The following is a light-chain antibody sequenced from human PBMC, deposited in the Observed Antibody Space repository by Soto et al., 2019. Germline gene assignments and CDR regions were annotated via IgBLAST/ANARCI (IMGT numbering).Light chain of an antibody. CDR3: QQSYSTPRT. V-gene: IGKV1-39*01. CDR1: QSINSY. J-gene: IGKJ1*01. Sequence: DIQMTQSPSSLSASVVDRVTITCRASQSINSYLNWYQQKPGKAPKLLIYAASTLQSGVPSRFSGSGFGTDFTLTISSLQPEDFATYFCQQSYSTPRTFGQGTKVEIK. CDR2: AAS.